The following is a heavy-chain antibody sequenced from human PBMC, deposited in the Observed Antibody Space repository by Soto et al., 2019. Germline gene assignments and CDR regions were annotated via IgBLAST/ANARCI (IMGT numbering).Heavy chain of an antibody. CDR2: IYWDDDK. J-gene: IGHJ3*02. Sequence: QITLKESGPTLVKPAQTLTLTCTVSGFSLSTIGVGVGWIRQPPGKALEWLALIYWDDDKRYSPSLKSRLTITKDTSQNPEVLRMTNMDPVDTATYFCAHRLTSPYYYDGSAYPHVFDIWGQGTLVAVSS. V-gene: IGHV2-5*02. D-gene: IGHD3-22*01. CDR3: AHRLTSPYYYDGSAYPHVFDI. CDR1: GFSLSTIGVG.